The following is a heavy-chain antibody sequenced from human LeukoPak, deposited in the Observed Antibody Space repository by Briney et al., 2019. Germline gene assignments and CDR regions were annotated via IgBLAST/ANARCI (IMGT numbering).Heavy chain of an antibody. Sequence: PGGSLRLSCAASGFTFSSYWMSWVRQAPGKGLEWVSYISSNSEATSYADSVKGRFTSSRDYARNSLYLHMTSLRAEDTAVYYCASEMATRDYWGQGTLVTVSS. CDR3: ASEMATRDY. V-gene: IGHV3-48*04. CDR2: ISSNSEAT. D-gene: IGHD5-24*01. J-gene: IGHJ4*02. CDR1: GFTFSSYW.